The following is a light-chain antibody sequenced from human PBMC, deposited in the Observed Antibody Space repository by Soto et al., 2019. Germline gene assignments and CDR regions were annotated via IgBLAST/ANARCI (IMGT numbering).Light chain of an antibody. Sequence: QSVLTQPASVSGSPGQSITISCTGTSSDVGGYNYVSWYQQHPGKAPKLMIYDVSNRPSGVSTRFSGSKSGNTASLTISGLQTEDEADFYCSSFTSSTTVVFGGGTKLPVL. J-gene: IGLJ3*02. CDR3: SSFTSSTTVV. CDR1: SSDVGGYNY. V-gene: IGLV2-14*01. CDR2: DVS.